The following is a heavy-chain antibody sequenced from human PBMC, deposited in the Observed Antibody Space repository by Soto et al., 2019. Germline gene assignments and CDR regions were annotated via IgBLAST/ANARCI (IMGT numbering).Heavy chain of an antibody. J-gene: IGHJ4*02. D-gene: IGHD5-12*01. CDR1: GFTFSSYA. Sequence: EVQLLESGGGLVQPGGSLRLSCAASGFTFSSYAMTWVRQAPGKGLEWVSSISGSGDSTYYADSVKGRFTISRDKSRNTLYLQMNSLRAEDTAVYYCASQRGYSGYEPFDYWGQGTLVTVSS. CDR3: ASQRGYSGYEPFDY. V-gene: IGHV3-23*01. CDR2: ISGSGDST.